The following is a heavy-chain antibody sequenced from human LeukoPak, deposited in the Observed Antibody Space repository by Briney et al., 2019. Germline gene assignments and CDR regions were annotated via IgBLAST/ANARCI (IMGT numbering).Heavy chain of an antibody. J-gene: IGHJ4*02. CDR2: ISGSGGST. V-gene: IGHV3-23*01. Sequence: PGGSLRLSCAASGFTFSSYGMRWVRQAPGKGLEWVSAISGSGGSTYYADSVKGRFTISRDNAKNSLYLQMNSLRAEDTAVYYCARVMWLATYYFDYWGQGTLVTVSS. CDR1: GFTFSSYG. D-gene: IGHD6-19*01. CDR3: ARVMWLATYYFDY.